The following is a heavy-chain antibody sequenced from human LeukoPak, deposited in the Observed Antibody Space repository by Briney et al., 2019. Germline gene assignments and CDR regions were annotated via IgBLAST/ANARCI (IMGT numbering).Heavy chain of an antibody. Sequence: SETLSLTCAVYGGSFSGYYWSWIRQPPGKGLEWIGEINHSGSTNYNPSLKSRVTISVDTPKNQFSLKLSSVTAADTAVYYCAKGLGYSGYDLDYWGQGTLVTVSS. V-gene: IGHV4-34*01. CDR3: AKGLGYSGYDLDY. J-gene: IGHJ4*02. CDR2: INHSGST. CDR1: GGSFSGYY. D-gene: IGHD5-12*01.